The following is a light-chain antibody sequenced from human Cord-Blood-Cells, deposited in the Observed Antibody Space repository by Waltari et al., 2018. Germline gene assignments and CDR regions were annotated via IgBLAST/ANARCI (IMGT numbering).Light chain of an antibody. V-gene: IGKV4-1*01. CDR1: QSVLYSSNNKNY. Sequence: DIVMTQSPDSLAVSLGERATINCKYSQSVLYSSNNKNYLAGYQQKPGQPPKLLIYWASTRESVVPDRFSGSGSGTDFTLTISSLQAEYVAVYYCQQYYSTPLTFGGGTKVEIK. J-gene: IGKJ4*01. CDR3: QQYYSTPLT. CDR2: WAS.